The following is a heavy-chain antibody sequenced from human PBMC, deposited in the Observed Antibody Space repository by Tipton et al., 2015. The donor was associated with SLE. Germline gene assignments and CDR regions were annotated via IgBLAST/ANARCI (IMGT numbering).Heavy chain of an antibody. CDR2: IKSKTDGGTT. D-gene: IGHD2-15*01. CDR3: TTVFAVVASDL. CDR1: GFTFSNAW. J-gene: IGHJ2*01. V-gene: IGHV3-15*01. Sequence: SLRLSCAASGFTFSNAWMSWVRQAPGKGLEWVGRIKSKTDGGTTDYAAPVKGRFTISRDDSKNTLYLQMNSLKTENTAVYYCTTVFAVVASDLWGRGTLVTVSS.